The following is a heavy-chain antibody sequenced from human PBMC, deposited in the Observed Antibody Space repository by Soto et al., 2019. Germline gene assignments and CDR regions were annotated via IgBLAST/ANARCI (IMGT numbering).Heavy chain of an antibody. J-gene: IGHJ4*02. D-gene: IGHD2-8*02. V-gene: IGHV3-30-3*01. CDR2: ISYSGSNK. CDR3: ARTPETGGFYHYFDY. Sequence: PGGSLRLSCAASGFNFNYYAMHWVRQAPGKGLEWVALISYSGSNKYYADSVRGRFTISRDNSANTLYLQMNSLGVDDTAVYYCARTPETGGFYHYFDYWGRGTLVTVSS. CDR1: GFNFNYYA.